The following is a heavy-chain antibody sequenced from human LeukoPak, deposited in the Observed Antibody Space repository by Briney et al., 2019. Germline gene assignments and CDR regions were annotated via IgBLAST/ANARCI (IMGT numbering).Heavy chain of an antibody. CDR1: GVTFSGYS. D-gene: IGHD2-2*02. Sequence: GGGLRLSCAASGVTFSGYSMKGVREARGKGREWGSSISSSSRYISYADPVKGPLTISRDNAENSLSLQMTSLRAEDTAVYYCARDPIHCSSTRCYTYIYGMDVWGQGTTVTVSS. CDR3: ARDPIHCSSTRCYTYIYGMDV. CDR2: ISSSSRYI. V-gene: IGHV3-21*01. J-gene: IGHJ6*02.